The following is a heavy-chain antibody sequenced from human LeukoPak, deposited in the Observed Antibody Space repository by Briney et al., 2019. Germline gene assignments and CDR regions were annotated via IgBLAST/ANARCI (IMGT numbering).Heavy chain of an antibody. CDR3: TTDTWYSAGH. D-gene: IGHD2-15*01. CDR1: GVTFDDYA. V-gene: IGHV3-9*01. J-gene: IGHJ4*02. CDR2: IDWNSGSK. Sequence: GGSLRLSCAASGVTFDDYAMHWVRQTPGKGLEWVSAIDWNSGSKDYADSVKGRFTISRDNAGNSLYLQMNSLRAEDTAIYYCTTDTWYSAGHWGQGTLVTVSS.